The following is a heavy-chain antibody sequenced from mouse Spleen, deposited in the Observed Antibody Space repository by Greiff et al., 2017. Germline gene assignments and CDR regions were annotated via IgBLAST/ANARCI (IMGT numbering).Heavy chain of an antibody. V-gene: IGHV1-39*01. CDR1: GYSFTGYT. D-gene: IGHD1-1*01. CDR3: ATTVVATRYFDV. J-gene: IGHJ1*01. CDR2: INPYNGRT. Sequence: EVQLQQSGPELVKPGASMKISCKASGYSFTGYTMNWVKQSHGKNLEWIGLINPYNGRTNYNEKFKSKATLTVDKSCSTAYMQLSSLTSEDSAVYYCATTVVATRYFDVWGAGTTVTVSS.